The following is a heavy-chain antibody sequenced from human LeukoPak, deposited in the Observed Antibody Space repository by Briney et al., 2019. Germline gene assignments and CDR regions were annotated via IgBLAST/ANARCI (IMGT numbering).Heavy chain of an antibody. Sequence: GGSLRLSCAASGFTFSSYAMSWVRQAPGKGLEWVSAISGSGGSTYYADSVKGRFTISRDNSEYTLYLQMNSLRAEDTAVYYCAKGSNSYSGSYFGAFDMWGQGTMVTVSS. J-gene: IGHJ3*02. CDR2: ISGSGGST. CDR1: GFTFSSYA. V-gene: IGHV3-23*01. CDR3: AKGSNSYSGSYFGAFDM. D-gene: IGHD1-26*01.